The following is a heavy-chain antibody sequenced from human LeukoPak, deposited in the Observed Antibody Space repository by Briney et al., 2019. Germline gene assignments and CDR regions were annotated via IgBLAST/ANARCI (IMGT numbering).Heavy chain of an antibody. CDR2: IYHSGST. CDR1: GGSISSSNW. J-gene: IGHJ4*02. D-gene: IGHD3-10*01. CDR3: ATQRDYGSTLFDY. Sequence: SGTLSPTCAVSGGSISSSNWWSWVRQPPGKGLEWIGEIYHSGSTNYNPSLKSRVTISVDKSKNQFSLKLSSVTAADTAVYYCATQRDYGSTLFDYWGQGTLVTVSS. V-gene: IGHV4-4*02.